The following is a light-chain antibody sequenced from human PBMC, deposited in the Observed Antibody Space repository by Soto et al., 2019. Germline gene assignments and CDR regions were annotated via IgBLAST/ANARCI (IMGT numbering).Light chain of an antibody. CDR1: QSISSS. Sequence: DIQMTQSPSTLSASVGDRVTITCRASQSISSSLAWYQQKPGKAPKLLIYDASNLESGVPSIFSGSGSGTEFTLTISSLPPDDFATYYCQQYNSYSPTVGQGTKVDSK. V-gene: IGKV1-5*01. CDR2: DAS. CDR3: QQYNSYSPT. J-gene: IGKJ1*01.